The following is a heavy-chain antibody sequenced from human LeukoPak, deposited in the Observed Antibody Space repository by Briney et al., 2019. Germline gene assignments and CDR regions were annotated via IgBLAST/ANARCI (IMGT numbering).Heavy chain of an antibody. D-gene: IGHD2-2*01. CDR2: INEHGTSQ. J-gene: IGHJ4*02. V-gene: IGHV3-7*01. CDR1: GFTFTYHW. CDR3: ERDFASCPDY. Sequence: GGSLRLSCASSGFTFTYHWMSWVRQAPGKGLEWVANINEHGTSQFYGAAVQGRFTISRDNSKNTLYLQMNSLRAEDTAVYYCERDFASCPDYWGQGTLVTVSS.